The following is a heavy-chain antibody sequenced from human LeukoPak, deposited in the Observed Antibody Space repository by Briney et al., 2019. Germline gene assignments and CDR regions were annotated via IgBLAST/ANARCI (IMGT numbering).Heavy chain of an antibody. D-gene: IGHD1-26*01. V-gene: IGHV4-61*02. Sequence: SQTLSLTCTVSGGSISSGSYHWSWVRQPAGKGLEWIGRIYTSGYTNYNPPLKSRATISVDTSKNQFSLKLSSATAAGPAVYYCAINYGIVGANNAFDIWGQGTMVTVSS. J-gene: IGHJ3*02. CDR3: AINYGIVGANNAFDI. CDR1: GGSISSGSYH. CDR2: IYTSGYT.